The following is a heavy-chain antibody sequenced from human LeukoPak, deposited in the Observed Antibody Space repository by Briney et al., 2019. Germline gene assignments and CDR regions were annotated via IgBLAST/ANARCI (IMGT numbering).Heavy chain of an antibody. CDR3: ARIMVRGVIDYYYSMDV. CDR1: GGTFSSYA. V-gene: IGHV1-69*01. D-gene: IGHD3-10*01. CDR2: IIPIFGTA. Sequence: SVKVSCKASGGTFSSYAISWVRQAPGQGLEWMGGIIPIFGTANYAQKFQGRVTITADESTSTAYMELSSLRSEDTAVYYCARIMVRGVIDYYYSMDVWGQGTTVTVSS. J-gene: IGHJ6*02.